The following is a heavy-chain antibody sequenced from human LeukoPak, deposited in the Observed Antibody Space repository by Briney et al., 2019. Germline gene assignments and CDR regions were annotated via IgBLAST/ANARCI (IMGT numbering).Heavy chain of an antibody. Sequence: SETLSLTCTVSGGSINSYYWNWIRQAPGKGLEWIGYTYYSGRTSYNPSLKSRVTISVDTSKEQFSLSLTSVTAADTAVYYCASRSGRNYYGMDVWGLGTTVTVSS. D-gene: IGHD3-10*01. J-gene: IGHJ6*02. CDR2: TYYSGRT. CDR3: ASRSGRNYYGMDV. V-gene: IGHV4-59*01. CDR1: GGSINSYY.